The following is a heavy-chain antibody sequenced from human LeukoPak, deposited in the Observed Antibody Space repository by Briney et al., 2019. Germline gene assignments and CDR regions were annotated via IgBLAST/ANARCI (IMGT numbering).Heavy chain of an antibody. CDR1: GGSFSGYY. J-gene: IGHJ4*02. Sequence: SETLSLTCAVYGGSFSGYYWSWIRQPPGKGLEWIGEINHSGSTNYNPSLKSRVTISVDTSKNQFSLKLSSVTAADTAVYYCARAPRWVTTIDYWGQGTLVTVPS. D-gene: IGHD4-17*01. V-gene: IGHV4-34*01. CDR3: ARAPRWVTTIDY. CDR2: INHSGST.